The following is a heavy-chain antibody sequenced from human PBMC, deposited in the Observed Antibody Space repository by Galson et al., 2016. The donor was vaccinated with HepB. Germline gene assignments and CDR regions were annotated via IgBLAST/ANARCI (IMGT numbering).Heavy chain of an antibody. V-gene: IGHV3-30*03. Sequence: SLRLSCAASGFNLSPYGLSWVRQGPGKGLEWVAFISYDGSKKYYADSVKGRFTISRDNSKNTLFLQMNSLRAEDTAVYYCARDRAGYSYGYGNTGDYWGQGTLVTVSS. J-gene: IGHJ4*02. CDR2: ISYDGSKK. CDR3: ARDRAGYSYGYGNTGDY. CDR1: GFNLSPYG. D-gene: IGHD5-18*01.